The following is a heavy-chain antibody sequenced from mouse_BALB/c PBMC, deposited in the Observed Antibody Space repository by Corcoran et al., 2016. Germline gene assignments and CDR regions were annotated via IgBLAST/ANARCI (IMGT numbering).Heavy chain of an antibody. CDR1: GYTFTSYV. Sequence: EVQLQQSGPELVKPGASVKMSCKASGYTFTSYVMHWVKQKPGQGLEWIGYIYPYNDGTKYNEKFKGKATLTSDKSSSAADLEFSSLTAEDSAVYYCAREVPGGYPFDYWGQGTTLTVSS. V-gene: IGHV1S136*01. CDR2: IYPYNDGT. CDR3: AREVPGGYPFDY. D-gene: IGHD2-2*01. J-gene: IGHJ2*01.